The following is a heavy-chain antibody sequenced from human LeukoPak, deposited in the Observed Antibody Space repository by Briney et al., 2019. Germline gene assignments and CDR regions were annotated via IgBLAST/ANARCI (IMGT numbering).Heavy chain of an antibody. J-gene: IGHJ6*03. CDR3: ARGSWNFYYYYYYMDV. V-gene: IGHV4-4*07. CDR2: IYTSGST. CDR1: GGSISSYY. Sequence: SETLSLTCTVSGGSISSYYWSWIRQPAGKGLEWIGRIYTSGSTNYNPSLKSRVTMSVDTSKNQSSLKLSSVTAADTAVYYCARGSWNFYYYYYYMDVWGKGTTVTISS. D-gene: IGHD1-7*01.